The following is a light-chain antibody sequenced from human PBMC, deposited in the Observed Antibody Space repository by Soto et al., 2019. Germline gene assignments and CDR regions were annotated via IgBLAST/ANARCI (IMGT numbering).Light chain of an antibody. CDR1: QSVSNY. CDR2: DAS. V-gene: IGKV3-11*01. J-gene: IGKJ4*01. Sequence: EIVLTQSPATLSLSPGERATLSCRASQSVSNYLAWFQQKPGQAPRLLIYDASNRATGIPARFSGSGSGTDFTLTSSSLEPEDFAVHYCQQRSSWPLLSFGGGTKVEI. CDR3: QQRSSWPLLS.